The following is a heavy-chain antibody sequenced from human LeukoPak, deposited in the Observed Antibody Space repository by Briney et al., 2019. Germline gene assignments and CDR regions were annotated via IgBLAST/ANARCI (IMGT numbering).Heavy chain of an antibody. D-gene: IGHD3-22*01. Sequence: SETLSLTCAVYGGSFSDYYWGWIRQPPGKGLEWIGEINPSGSTNYNPSLNSRVSISLEKSKNQFSLELRSVTAADTAVYYCARGRIAKIVVVHSFQYGMDVWGQGTTVTVSS. CDR1: GGSFSDYY. CDR2: INPSGST. CDR3: ARGRIAKIVVVHSFQYGMDV. V-gene: IGHV4-34*01. J-gene: IGHJ6*02.